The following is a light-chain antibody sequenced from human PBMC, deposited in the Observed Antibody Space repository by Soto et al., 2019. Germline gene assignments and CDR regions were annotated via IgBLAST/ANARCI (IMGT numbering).Light chain of an antibody. CDR2: DVS. J-gene: IGLJ1*01. V-gene: IGLV2-14*03. CDR3: SSYTTSNTRQIV. Sequence: QSVLTQPASVSGSPGQSITISCTGTSSDVGGYNYVSWYQHHPGKAPKPLIYDVSNRPSGVSNRFSGSKSDNTASLTISGLQPEAEADYYCSSYTTSNTRQIVFGTGTKVTVL. CDR1: SSDVGGYNY.